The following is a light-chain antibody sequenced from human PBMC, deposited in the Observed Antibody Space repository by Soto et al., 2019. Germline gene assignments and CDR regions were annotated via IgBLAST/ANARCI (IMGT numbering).Light chain of an antibody. CDR2: GSS. Sequence: EKVLTQSPGTLSLSPGERAILSCRASQSVISNFLAWYQQKPGQDPRLLIYGSSSRATDIPDRFSGSGSGTHFTLTISRLESEYFAVYYCLQYGSSPYNFGQGAKLEIK. CDR3: LQYGSSPYN. J-gene: IGKJ2*01. V-gene: IGKV3-20*01. CDR1: QSVISNF.